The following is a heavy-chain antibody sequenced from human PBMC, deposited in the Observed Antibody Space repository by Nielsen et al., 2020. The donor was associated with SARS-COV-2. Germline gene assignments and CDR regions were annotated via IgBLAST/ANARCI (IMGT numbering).Heavy chain of an antibody. J-gene: IGHJ6*03. CDR2: ISYDGSNK. V-gene: IGHV3-30*18. CDR3: AKDDVLRPFGSYYYYMDV. CDR1: GFTFSSYG. D-gene: IGHD3-9*01. Sequence: GESLKISCAASGFTFSSYGMHWVRQAPGKGLEWVAVISYDGSNKYYADSVKGRFTISRDNSKNTLYLQMNSLRAEDTAVYYCAKDDVLRPFGSYYYYMDVWGKGTTVTVSS.